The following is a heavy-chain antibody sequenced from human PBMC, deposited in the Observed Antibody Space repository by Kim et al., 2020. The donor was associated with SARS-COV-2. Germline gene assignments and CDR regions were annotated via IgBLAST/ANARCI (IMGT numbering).Heavy chain of an antibody. CDR1: GGSISSSSYY. CDR2: IYYSGST. J-gene: IGHJ5*02. D-gene: IGHD2-21*01. CDR3: ARNPLLLRFDP. Sequence: SETLSLTCTVSGGSISSSSYYWGWIRQPPGKGLEWIGSIYYSGSTYYNPSLKSRVTISVDTSKNQLSLKLSSVTAADTAVYYCARNPLLLRFDPWGQGTLVTVSS. V-gene: IGHV4-39*01.